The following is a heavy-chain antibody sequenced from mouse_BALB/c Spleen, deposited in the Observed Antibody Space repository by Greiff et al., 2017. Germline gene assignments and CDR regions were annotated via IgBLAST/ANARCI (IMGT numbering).Heavy chain of an antibody. V-gene: IGHV2-2*02. J-gene: IGHJ2*01. CDR1: GFSLTSYG. CDR3: AINSLLRPYYFDY. D-gene: IGHD1-2*01. Sequence: VKLVESGPGLVQPSQSLSITCTVSGFSLTSYGVHWVRQSPGKGLEWLGVIWSGGSTDYNAAFISRLSISKDNSKSQVFFKMNSLQANDTAIYYCAINSLLRPYYFDYWGQGTTLTVSS. CDR2: IWSGGST.